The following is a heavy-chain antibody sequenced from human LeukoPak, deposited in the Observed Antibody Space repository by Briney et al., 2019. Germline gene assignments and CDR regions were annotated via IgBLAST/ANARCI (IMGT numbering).Heavy chain of an antibody. CDR2: VTRGGGAP. CDR3: AKDEDERHSGAIAWYFGY. Sequence: GVSLTLSCAASVFTLTNYDMIGVRQAPGKGVECGSLVTRGGGAPYYADSVKGRFTVSRDISSNKVYLQLNRMRAEENDIYLCAKDEDERHSGAIAWYFGYWGQGTLVTVSS. CDR1: VFTLTNYD. D-gene: IGHD6-25*01. V-gene: IGHV3-23*01. J-gene: IGHJ4*02.